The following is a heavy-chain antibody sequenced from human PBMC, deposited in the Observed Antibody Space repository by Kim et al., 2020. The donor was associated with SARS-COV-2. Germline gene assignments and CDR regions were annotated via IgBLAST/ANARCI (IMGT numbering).Heavy chain of an antibody. CDR3: ARDKMSGATHFDY. Sequence: YVYSVKGLFTISRDKPKSSVDLQMNSLRAEDTAVYYCARDKMSGATHFDYWGQGTLVTVPS. V-gene: IGHV3-7*03. J-gene: IGHJ4*02. D-gene: IGHD1-26*01.